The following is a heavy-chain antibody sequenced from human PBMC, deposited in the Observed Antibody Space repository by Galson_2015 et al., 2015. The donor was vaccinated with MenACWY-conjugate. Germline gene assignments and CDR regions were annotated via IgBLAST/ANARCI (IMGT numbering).Heavy chain of an antibody. J-gene: IGHJ4*02. V-gene: IGHV4-38-2*01. CDR2: IDHRGYT. D-gene: IGHD6-19*01. Sequence: ETLSLTCSVSGGSISSGFYWGWIRQSPGKGLEWIGTIDHRGYTYENPSLKSRITISVDTSRNQFSLRLTSMTAADTAVFYCARTGRMAVALSYFDSWGQGTLVTVSA. CDR1: GGSISSGFY. CDR3: ARTGRMAVALSYFDS.